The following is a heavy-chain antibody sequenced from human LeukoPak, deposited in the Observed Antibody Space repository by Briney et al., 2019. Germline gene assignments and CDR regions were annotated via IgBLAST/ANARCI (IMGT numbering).Heavy chain of an antibody. J-gene: IGHJ6*03. CDR1: GGSISSYY. D-gene: IGHD3-22*01. V-gene: IGHV4-4*07. CDR2: IYTSGST. Sequence: PSETLSLTCTVSGGSISSYYWSWIRQPAGKGLEWIGRIYTSGSTNYNPSLKSRVTMSVDTSKNQFSLKLSSVTAADTAVYYCARDDGYYDSSGYYYYYYYMDVWGKGTTVTVSS. CDR3: ARDDGYYDSSGYYYYYYYMDV.